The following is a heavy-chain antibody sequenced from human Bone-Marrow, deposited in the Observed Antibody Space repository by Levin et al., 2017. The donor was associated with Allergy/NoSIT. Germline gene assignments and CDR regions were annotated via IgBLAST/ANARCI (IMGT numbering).Heavy chain of an antibody. CDR1: GFTFSNYN. Sequence: GGSLRLSCAASGFTFSNYNMHWVRQSPGKGLEWVSSVSISGDHIYYTDSVKGRFTISRDNAKNSLYLQMNDLRAEDTAVYYCARDPMTCSGGSCYHCDYWGQGTLVTVSS. J-gene: IGHJ4*02. V-gene: IGHV3-21*01. CDR2: VSISGDHI. CDR3: ARDPMTCSGGSCYHCDY. D-gene: IGHD2-15*01.